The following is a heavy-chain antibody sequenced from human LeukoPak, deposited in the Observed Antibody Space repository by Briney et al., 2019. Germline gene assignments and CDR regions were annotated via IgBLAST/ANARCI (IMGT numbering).Heavy chain of an antibody. CDR3: ARDLMVRGVDY. D-gene: IGHD3-10*01. V-gene: IGHV4-59*11. CDR1: GGSISSHY. CDR2: IYYSEST. J-gene: IGHJ4*02. Sequence: SETLSLTCTVSGGSISSHYWSWIRQPPGKGLEWIGYIYYSESTNYNPSLKSRVTISVDTSKNQFSLKLSSVTAADTAVYYCARDLMVRGVDYWGREPWSPSPQ.